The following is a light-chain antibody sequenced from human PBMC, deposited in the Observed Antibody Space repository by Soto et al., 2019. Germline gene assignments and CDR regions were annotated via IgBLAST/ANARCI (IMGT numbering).Light chain of an antibody. J-gene: IGLJ2*01. CDR1: ASNIENNY. Sequence: QSVLTQPPSVSAAPGQKVTISCSGSASNIENNYVSWYQRLPGTAPKLLIYDTDSRPSGIPDRFSGSKSGTSATLGITGLQTGDEAEYYCATWDGSLSVVAFGGGTKLTVL. V-gene: IGLV1-51*01. CDR2: DTD. CDR3: ATWDGSLSVVA.